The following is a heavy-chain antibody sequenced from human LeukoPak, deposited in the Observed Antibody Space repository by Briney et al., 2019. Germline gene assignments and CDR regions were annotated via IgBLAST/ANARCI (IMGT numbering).Heavy chain of an antibody. J-gene: IGHJ3*01. CDR3: ARANMIISAFDF. D-gene: IGHD3-16*01. V-gene: IGHV4-59*01. CDR2: LYYSGST. CDR1: GGSTSSYY. Sequence: SETLSLTCTVSGGSTSSYYWSWIRQPPGKGLEWIGSLYYSGSTNSNPSLKTRVTMSVDTYKNRFSLNLSSMTAADTAVYYCARANMIISAFDFWGQGTMVTVYS.